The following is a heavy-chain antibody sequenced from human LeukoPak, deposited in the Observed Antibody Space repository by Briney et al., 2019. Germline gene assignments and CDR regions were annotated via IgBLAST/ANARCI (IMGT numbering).Heavy chain of an antibody. V-gene: IGHV3-30*18. CDR3: AKDLTRIAAAGTSDS. CDR2: ISYNGSNK. Sequence: GGSLRLSCAASGFTFSSYGMHWVRQAPGKGLEWVAVISYNGSNKYYAYPVNVGDTISRDNSKNTLYLQMSSLRAEDTAVYYCAKDLTRIAAAGTSDSWGQGTLVTVSS. CDR1: GFTFSSYG. J-gene: IGHJ4*02. D-gene: IGHD6-13*01.